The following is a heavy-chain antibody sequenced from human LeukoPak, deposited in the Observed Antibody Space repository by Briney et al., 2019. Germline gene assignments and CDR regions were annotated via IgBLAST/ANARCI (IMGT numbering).Heavy chain of an antibody. J-gene: IGHJ4*02. Sequence: GVALRSSCKGPGCGFTSYWIRWGRRMPGKGRGWRGRIDSSDGYTNYSPYFQGHVTISADKSISTAYLQWSSLKASDTALYYCARRNTMVPGVIQAPFDYWGQGTLVTVSS. V-gene: IGHV5-10-1*01. CDR2: IDSSDGYT. CDR1: GCGFTSYW. D-gene: IGHD3-10*01. CDR3: ARRNTMVPGVIQAPFDY.